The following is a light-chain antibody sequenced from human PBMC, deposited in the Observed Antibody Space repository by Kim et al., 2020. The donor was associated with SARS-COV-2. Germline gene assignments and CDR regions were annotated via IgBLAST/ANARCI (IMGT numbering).Light chain of an antibody. J-gene: IGLJ3*02. CDR2: LNSDGSH. CDR3: QTWGTGIWV. CDR1: RRHSSYA. V-gene: IGLV4-69*01. Sequence: ASVTPTCSRSRRHSSYASAWHQQQPEKGPRYLMKLNSDGSHSKGDGIPDRFSGSSSGAERYLTISSLQSEDEADYYCQTWGTGIWVFGGGTQLTVL.